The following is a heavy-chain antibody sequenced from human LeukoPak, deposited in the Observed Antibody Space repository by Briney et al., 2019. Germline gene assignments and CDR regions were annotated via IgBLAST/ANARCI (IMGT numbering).Heavy chain of an antibody. V-gene: IGHV3-30-3*01. Sequence: GGSLRLSCAASGFTFSSYAMHWVRQAPGKGLEWVAVISYDGSNKYYADSVKGRFTISRDNAKNTLYLQMNSLRAEDTAVYYCARDWAPGLDYWGQGTLVTVSS. CDR2: ISYDGSNK. CDR3: ARDWAPGLDY. J-gene: IGHJ4*02. CDR1: GFTFSSYA. D-gene: IGHD3-16*01.